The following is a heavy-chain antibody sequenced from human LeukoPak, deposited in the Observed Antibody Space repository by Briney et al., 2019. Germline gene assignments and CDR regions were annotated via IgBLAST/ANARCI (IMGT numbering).Heavy chain of an antibody. J-gene: IGHJ4*02. Sequence: PGRSLRLSCAASGFTVSSNYMSWVRQAPGKGLEWVSVIYSGGTTYSADSVKGRFTISRDNSKNTLYPQMNSLRAEDTAVYYCARDSYYGSGSYYRYTFDYWGQGTLVTVSS. D-gene: IGHD3-10*01. V-gene: IGHV3-53*01. CDR2: IYSGGTT. CDR1: GFTVSSNY. CDR3: ARDSYYGSGSYYRYTFDY.